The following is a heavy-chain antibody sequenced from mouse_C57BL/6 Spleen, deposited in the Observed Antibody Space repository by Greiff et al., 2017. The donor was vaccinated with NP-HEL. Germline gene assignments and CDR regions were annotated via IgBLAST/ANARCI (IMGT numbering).Heavy chain of an antibody. V-gene: IGHV1-74*01. CDR2: ILPSASDT. D-gene: IGHD2-4*01. CDR3: AIEKYDYPFAY. Sequence: VQLQQPGAGLVKPGASVKVSCKASGYTFTSYWMHWVKQRPGQGLEWIGRILPSASDTNYNQKFKGKATLTVDKSSSTAYMQLSSLTSEDSAVYYCAIEKYDYPFAYWGQGTLVTVSA. CDR1: GYTFTSYW. J-gene: IGHJ3*01.